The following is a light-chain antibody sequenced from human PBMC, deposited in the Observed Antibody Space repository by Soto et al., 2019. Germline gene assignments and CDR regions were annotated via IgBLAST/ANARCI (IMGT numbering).Light chain of an antibody. Sequence: IQMTQSPSSLSASLGDRVTITCRASQGIRNDLGWYQQKPGKAPKLLIYAASSRATGIPDRFSGSGSATDFTLTISRLEPEDFAVYYCQQYAASPRTFGQGTKVDIK. V-gene: IGKV1-17*01. CDR2: AAS. J-gene: IGKJ1*01. CDR3: QQYAASPRT. CDR1: QGIRND.